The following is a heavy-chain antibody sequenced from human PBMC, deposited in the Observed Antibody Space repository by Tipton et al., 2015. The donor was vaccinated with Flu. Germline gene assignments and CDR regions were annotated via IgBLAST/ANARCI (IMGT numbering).Heavy chain of an antibody. CDR1: GYTFTSYG. D-gene: IGHD2-15*01. CDR2: ISAYNGNT. J-gene: IGHJ4*02. V-gene: IGHV1-18*01. CDR3: AKTSSGGSWTGAFDY. Sequence: QLVQSGAEVKKPGASVKDSCKASGYTFTSYGISWVRQAPGQGLEWMGWISAYNGNTNYAQKLQGRVTMTTDTSTSTAYMELRSLRSVDTAVYYCAKTSSGGSWTGAFDYWGQGTLVTVSS.